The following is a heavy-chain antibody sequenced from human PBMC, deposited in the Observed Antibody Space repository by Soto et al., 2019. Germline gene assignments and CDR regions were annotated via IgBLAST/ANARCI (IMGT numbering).Heavy chain of an antibody. CDR2: IYYSGST. CDR1: GGSISSYY. V-gene: IGHV4-59*08. D-gene: IGHD2-8*02. J-gene: IGHJ4*02. CDR3: ARLYGYSFDY. Sequence: QVQLQESGPGLVKPSETLSLTCTVSGGSISSYYWSWIRQPPGKGLEWIGYIYYSGSTNYNPSLKSRVTISVDTSKNQFSLNLSSMTAADTAVYYCARLYGYSFDYWGQGTLVTVSS.